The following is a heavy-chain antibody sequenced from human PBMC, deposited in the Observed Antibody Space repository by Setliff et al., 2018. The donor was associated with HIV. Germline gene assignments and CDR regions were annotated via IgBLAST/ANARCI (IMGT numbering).Heavy chain of an antibody. CDR1: GYTFTNYD. D-gene: IGHD3-16*01. Sequence: ASVKVSCKASGYTFTNYDISWVLQAPGQGLEWMGWISTYSGNTNYAQKLQGRVTMTTDTSTSTAYMELRSLRSDDTAVYYCARVEAFGGVSYSYYYMDVWGKGTTVTVSS. CDR3: ARVEAFGGVSYSYYYMDV. J-gene: IGHJ6*03. CDR2: ISTYSGNT. V-gene: IGHV1-18*01.